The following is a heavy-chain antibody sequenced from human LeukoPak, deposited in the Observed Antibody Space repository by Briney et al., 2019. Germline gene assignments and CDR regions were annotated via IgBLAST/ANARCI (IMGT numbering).Heavy chain of an antibody. CDR2: ISSSSSTI. J-gene: IGHJ3*02. Sequence: VESLRLSCAASGLTFSSYSMNWVRQAPGKGLEWVSYISSSSSTIYYAESVKGRFTISRDNAKNSLYLQMNSLRAEDTAVYYCARALIWGAFDIWGQGTMVTVSS. D-gene: IGHD3-16*01. V-gene: IGHV3-48*01. CDR1: GLTFSSYS. CDR3: ARALIWGAFDI.